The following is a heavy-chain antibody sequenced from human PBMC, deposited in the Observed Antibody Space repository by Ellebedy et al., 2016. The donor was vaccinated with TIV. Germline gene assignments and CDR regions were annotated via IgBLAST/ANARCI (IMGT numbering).Heavy chain of an antibody. CDR2: IKLDGSDK. CDR1: GFTFNTYW. J-gene: IGHJ4*02. Sequence: GESLKISCAASGFTFNTYWMTWVRQAPGKGLEWVANIKLDGSDKFYVDSVKGRFTISRDNAKNSLFLQMNSLRDEDTAVYYCARDENYGAEVIDYWGQGTLVTVSS. CDR3: ARDENYGAEVIDY. D-gene: IGHD4-17*01. V-gene: IGHV3-7*01.